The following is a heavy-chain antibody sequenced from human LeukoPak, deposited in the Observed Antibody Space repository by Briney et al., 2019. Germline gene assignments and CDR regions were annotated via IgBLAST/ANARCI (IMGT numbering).Heavy chain of an antibody. Sequence: ASVKVSCKASGYTFTSYDINWVRQATGQGLEWMGWMNPNSGNTDYAQKFQGRVTMTRNTSISTAYMELSSLRSEDTAVYYCARVSPRYAGYSPNWGQGTLVTVSS. CDR2: MNPNSGNT. CDR1: GYTFTSYD. CDR3: ARVSPRYAGYSPN. D-gene: IGHD3-9*01. J-gene: IGHJ4*02. V-gene: IGHV1-8*01.